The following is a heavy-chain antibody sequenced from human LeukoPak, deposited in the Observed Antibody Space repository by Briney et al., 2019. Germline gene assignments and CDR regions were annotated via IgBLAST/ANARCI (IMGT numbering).Heavy chain of an antibody. Sequence: PSETLSLTCTVSGGSISSGSYYWSWIRQPAGKGLEWIGRIYTSGSTNYNPSLKSRVTISVDTSKNHFSLKLSSVTAADTAVYYCARAPNYDFWSGYLDYWGQGTLVTVSS. J-gene: IGHJ4*02. CDR2: IYTSGST. CDR3: ARAPNYDFWSGYLDY. CDR1: GGSISSGSYY. D-gene: IGHD3-3*01. V-gene: IGHV4-61*02.